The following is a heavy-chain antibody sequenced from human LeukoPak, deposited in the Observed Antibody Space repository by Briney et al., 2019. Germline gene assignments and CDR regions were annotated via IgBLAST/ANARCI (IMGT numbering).Heavy chain of an antibody. CDR3: ARDMAD. V-gene: IGHV3-33*01. CDR2: IWYDGSNK. CDR1: GFTFSRYC. Sequence: GGALGLLFAASGFTFSRYCIHLVRPASGKGLEWVAVIWYDGSNKYYADSVKGRFTISRDNSKNTLYLQMNSLRAEDTAVYYCARDMADWGQGTLVTVSS. J-gene: IGHJ4*02. D-gene: IGHD3-10*01.